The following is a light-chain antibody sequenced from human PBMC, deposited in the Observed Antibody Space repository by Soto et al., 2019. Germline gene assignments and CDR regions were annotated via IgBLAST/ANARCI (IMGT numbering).Light chain of an antibody. J-gene: IGLJ3*02. CDR3: CSYAGSATWV. V-gene: IGLV2-23*02. Sequence: QSALTQPASVSGSPGQSITISCTGTNSDVGNYNLVSWYQQHPGKAPKLMMYEVTKRPSGVSNRCSGSKSGNTASLTISGLQAEDEADYYCCSYAGSATWVFGGGTKLTVL. CDR1: NSDVGNYNL. CDR2: EVT.